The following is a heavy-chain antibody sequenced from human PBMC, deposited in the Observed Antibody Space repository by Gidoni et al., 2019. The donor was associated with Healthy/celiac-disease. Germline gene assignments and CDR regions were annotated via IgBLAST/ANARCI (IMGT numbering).Heavy chain of an antibody. D-gene: IGHD1-26*01. CDR1: GFTFSSYA. Sequence: EVQLLESGGGLVQPGGSLRLSCAASGFTFSSYAMSRVRQAPGKGLEWVSAISGSGGSTYYADSVKGRFTISRDNSKNTLYLQMNSLRAEDTAVYYCAKHPRRHSGSYDYWGQGTLVTVSS. V-gene: IGHV3-23*01. CDR3: AKHPRRHSGSYDY. J-gene: IGHJ4*02. CDR2: ISGSGGST.